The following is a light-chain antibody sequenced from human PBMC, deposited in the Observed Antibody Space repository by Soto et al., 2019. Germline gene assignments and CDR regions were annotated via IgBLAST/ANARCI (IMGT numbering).Light chain of an antibody. CDR1: SSDVGSYNL. V-gene: IGLV2-23*01. CDR3: CSYAGSSV. CDR2: EGS. Sequence: QSALTQPASVSGAPGQSITISCTGTSSDVGSYNLVSWYQQHPGKAPKLMIYEGSKRPSGGSNRFSGSKSGNTASLTISGLQAEDEADYYCCSYAGSSVCGGGTKLTVL. J-gene: IGLJ3*02.